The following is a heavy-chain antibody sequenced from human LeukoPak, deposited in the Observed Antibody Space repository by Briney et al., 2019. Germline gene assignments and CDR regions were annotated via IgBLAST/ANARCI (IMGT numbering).Heavy chain of an antibody. Sequence: GRSLRLSCAASGFTFSTYCMHWARQAPGKGLEWVAVISYDGSNSYYADSVKGRFTISRDNSKNTLYLQVNSLRAEDTAVYYCAKGYGLRLVNNWFDPWGQGTLVTVSS. J-gene: IGHJ5*02. CDR3: AKGYGLRLVNNWFDP. V-gene: IGHV3-30*18. CDR1: GFTFSTYC. D-gene: IGHD6-19*01. CDR2: ISYDGSNS.